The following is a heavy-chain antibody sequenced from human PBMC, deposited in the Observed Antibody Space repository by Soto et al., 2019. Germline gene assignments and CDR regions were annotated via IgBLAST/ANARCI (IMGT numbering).Heavy chain of an antibody. V-gene: IGHV1-2*02. CDR3: ARGGSSSLDY. J-gene: IGHJ4*02. Sequence: QVQLVQSGAEVKKPGASVKVSCKASGYTFTGYYMHWVRPAPGQGPEWMGWINPNSGGTTYAQKFQGRVTVTRDTSISTAYMELSSLRSDDTAGYYCARGGSSSLDYWGQGTLVTVSS. CDR2: INPNSGGT. D-gene: IGHD6-6*01. CDR1: GYTFTGYY.